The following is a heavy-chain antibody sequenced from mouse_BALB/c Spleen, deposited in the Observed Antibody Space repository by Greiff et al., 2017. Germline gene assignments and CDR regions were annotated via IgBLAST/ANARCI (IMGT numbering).Heavy chain of an antibody. J-gene: IGHJ4*01. CDR1: GFNIKDTY. CDR2: IDPANGNT. V-gene: IGHV14-3*02. D-gene: IGHD1-1*01. Sequence: VHVKQSGAELVKPGASVKLSCTASGFNIKDTYMHWVKQRPEQGLEWIGRIDPANGNTKYDPKFQGKATITADTSSNTAYLQLSSLTSEDTAVYYCARSYYGSSPAMDYWGQGTSVTVSS. CDR3: ARSYYGSSPAMDY.